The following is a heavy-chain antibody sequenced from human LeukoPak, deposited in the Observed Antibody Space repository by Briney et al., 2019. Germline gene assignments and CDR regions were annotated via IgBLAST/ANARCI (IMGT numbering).Heavy chain of an antibody. CDR2: ISDTGKT. V-gene: IGHV4-59*02. D-gene: IGHD3-3*01. J-gene: IGHJ5*02. Sequence: PSETLSLTCPLSGASVSSYYWDWLRQTPGAGLEWIGYISDTGKTASNPSLTVRVSISLGTASKHFSLRLASVAPADWPGYYCATGYYEPFATWGPGILVTVSS. CDR1: GASVSSYY. CDR3: ATGYYEPFAT.